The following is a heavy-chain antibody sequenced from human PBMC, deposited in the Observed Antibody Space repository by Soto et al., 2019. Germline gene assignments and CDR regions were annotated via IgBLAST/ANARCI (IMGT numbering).Heavy chain of an antibody. V-gene: IGHV4-59*08. J-gene: IGHJ5*02. CDR1: GGSISSYY. Sequence: TSETLSLTCTVSGGSISSYYWSWIRQPPGKGLEWIGYIYYSGSTNYNPSLKSRVTISVDTSKNQFSLKLSSVTAADTAVYYCARHYYGSGSYYGSRNNWFDPWGQGTLVTVSS. CDR2: IYYSGST. CDR3: ARHYYGSGSYYGSRNNWFDP. D-gene: IGHD3-10*01.